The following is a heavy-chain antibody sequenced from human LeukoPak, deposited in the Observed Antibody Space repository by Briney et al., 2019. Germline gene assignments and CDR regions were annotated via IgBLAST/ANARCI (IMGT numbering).Heavy chain of an antibody. J-gene: IGHJ4*02. Sequence: GGSLRLSCAASGFTFSSYAMSWVRQAPGKGLEWVANIKQDGSEKDYVDFMKGRFTISRDNAKNSVYLQVNSLRAEDTAVYHCARIGYRSSSFDYWGQGTLVTVSS. CDR3: ARIGYRSSSFDY. V-gene: IGHV3-7*01. D-gene: IGHD6-13*01. CDR1: GFTFSSYA. CDR2: IKQDGSEK.